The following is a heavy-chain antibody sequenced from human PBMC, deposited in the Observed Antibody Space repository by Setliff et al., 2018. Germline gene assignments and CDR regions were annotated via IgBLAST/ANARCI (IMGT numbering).Heavy chain of an antibody. CDR3: ARDSTAKNFWGEYSDY. D-gene: IGHD3-3*01. J-gene: IGHJ4*02. Sequence: ASVKVSCKASGYTFTSYYMHWVRQAPGQGLEWMGVINPSGGSTTYAQRFQGRATMTRDTSTSTVYMYMSSLRSEDTAVYYCARDSTAKNFWGEYSDYWGQGTLVTVSS. V-gene: IGHV1-46*01. CDR1: GYTFTSYY. CDR2: INPSGGST.